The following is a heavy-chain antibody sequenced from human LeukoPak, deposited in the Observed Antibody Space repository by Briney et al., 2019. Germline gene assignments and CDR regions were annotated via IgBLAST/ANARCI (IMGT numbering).Heavy chain of an antibody. J-gene: IGHJ4*02. CDR1: GGSFSGYY. D-gene: IGHD5-12*01. V-gene: IGHV4-34*01. CDR3: ARAGGRDFHFDS. CDR2: IYYSGST. Sequence: SETLSLTCAVYGGSFSGYYWSWIRQPPGKGLEWVGEIYYSGSTNYNPSLKSRVTMSVDKSKNQFSLKLSSVTAADTAFYFCARAGGRDFHFDSWGQGILVTVSS.